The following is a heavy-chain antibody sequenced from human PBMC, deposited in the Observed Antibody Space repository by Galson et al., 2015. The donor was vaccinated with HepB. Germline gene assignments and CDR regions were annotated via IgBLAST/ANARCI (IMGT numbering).Heavy chain of an antibody. CDR1: GFTFRSHA. Sequence: SLRLSCAASGFTFRSHAMNWVRQAPGKGLEWVALISFDGSQKHYADSVEGRFTISRDNSKNTVYLQMNSLRVEDTAMYYCAKDPHTVFYGMDVWGQGTTVTVSS. J-gene: IGHJ6*02. D-gene: IGHD4-17*01. CDR3: AKDPHTVFYGMDV. V-gene: IGHV3-30*18. CDR2: ISFDGSQK.